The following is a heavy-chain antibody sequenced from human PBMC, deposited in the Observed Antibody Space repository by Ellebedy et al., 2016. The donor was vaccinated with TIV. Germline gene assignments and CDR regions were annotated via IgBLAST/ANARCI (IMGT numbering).Heavy chain of an antibody. CDR1: GYTFSSYG. J-gene: IGHJ4*02. D-gene: IGHD3-10*01. V-gene: IGHV1-18*01. CDR2: ISAYTGTT. Sequence: ASVKVSCKASGYTFSSYGISWVRQAPGQGLEWMGWISAYTGTTDYAQNFQGRVTITTDTSTSTAYMELRSLRSDDTAVYYCARDMVQGMVAQYVWFDFWGQGTQVTVSS. CDR3: ARDMVQGMVAQYVWFDF.